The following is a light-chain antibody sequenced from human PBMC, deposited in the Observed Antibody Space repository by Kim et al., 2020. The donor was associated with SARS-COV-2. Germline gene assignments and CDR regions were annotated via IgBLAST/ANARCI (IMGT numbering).Light chain of an antibody. J-gene: IGLJ2*01. CDR1: SLRSYY. CDR3: NSRDSSGNHQV. CDR2: GKN. Sequence: SSELTQDPSVSVALGQTVRITCQGNSLRSYYASWYQQKPGQAPVVVLYGKNNRPSGIPDRFSGSSSGNTASLTIAGAQAEDEADYYCNSRDSSGNHQVFGGGTQLTVL. V-gene: IGLV3-19*01.